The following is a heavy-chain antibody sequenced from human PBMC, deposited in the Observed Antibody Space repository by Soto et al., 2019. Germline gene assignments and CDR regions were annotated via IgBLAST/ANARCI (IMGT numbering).Heavy chain of an antibody. CDR1: VYNFAGYW. D-gene: IGHD3-22*01. CDR2: IDPSDSQT. J-gene: IGHJ4*02. CDR3: VRQIYDSDTGPNFQYYFDS. V-gene: IGHV5-10-1*01. Sequence: TGESLKISCKGSVYNFAGYWITWVRQKPGKGLEWMGRIDPSDSQTYYSPSFRGHVTISATKSITTVFLQWSSLRASDTAMYYCVRQIYDSDTGPNFQYYFDSWGQGTPVTVSS.